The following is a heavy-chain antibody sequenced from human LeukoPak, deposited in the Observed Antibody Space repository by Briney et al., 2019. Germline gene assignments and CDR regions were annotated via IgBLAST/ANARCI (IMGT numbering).Heavy chain of an antibody. V-gene: IGHV4-38-2*02. CDR2: IYHSGST. D-gene: IGHD2-15*01. Sequence: PSETLSLTCTVSGYSISSGYYWGWIRQPPGKGLEWIGSIYHSGSTYYNPSLKSRVTISVDTSKNQFSLKLSSVTAADTAVYYCARSVEGYCSGGSCYSYYYYMDVWGKGTTVTVSS. J-gene: IGHJ6*03. CDR1: GYSISSGYY. CDR3: ARSVEGYCSGGSCYSYYYYMDV.